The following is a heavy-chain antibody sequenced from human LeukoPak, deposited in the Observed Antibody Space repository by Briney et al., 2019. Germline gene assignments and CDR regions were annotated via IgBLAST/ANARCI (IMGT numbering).Heavy chain of an antibody. V-gene: IGHV3-23*01. CDR1: GFTFNTYA. CDR3: AKKPQWLGYFDY. D-gene: IGHD6-19*01. J-gene: IGHJ4*02. Sequence: GGSLRLSCAASGFTFNTYAMTWVRQTPGKGREWVSTISGSGGSTYYADSVKGRFTISRDNSKNTLYLQMNSLRAEDTAVYYCAKKPQWLGYFDYWGQGTLVTVSS. CDR2: ISGSGGST.